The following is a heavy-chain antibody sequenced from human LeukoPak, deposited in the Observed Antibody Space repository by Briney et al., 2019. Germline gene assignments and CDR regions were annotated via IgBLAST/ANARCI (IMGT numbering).Heavy chain of an antibody. V-gene: IGHV1-69*02. Sequence: SVKVSCKASGGTLSSYPISWIRQAPGQGLELMGRIIPFVGLTNYAPRFQGRVTITADKDTATAYMELSGLTSEDTAVYYCARPRSTESGSYNWFDPWGQGTLVTVSS. CDR1: GGTLSSYP. J-gene: IGHJ5*02. D-gene: IGHD1-26*01. CDR2: IIPFVGLT. CDR3: ARPRSTESGSYNWFDP.